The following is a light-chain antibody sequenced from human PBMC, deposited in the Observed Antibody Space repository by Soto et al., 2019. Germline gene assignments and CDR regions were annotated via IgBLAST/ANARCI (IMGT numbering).Light chain of an antibody. CDR2: DVS. CDR3: CSYAGSSTWV. CDR1: SSDVGSYNY. J-gene: IGLJ3*02. Sequence: QSVLTQPRSVSGSPGQSVTISCTGTSSDVGSYNYVSWYQQHPGKAPKLMIYDVSKRPSGVPDRFSGSKSGNTASLTISGLQAEDEAGYCCCSYAGSSTWVFGGGTKLTVL. V-gene: IGLV2-11*01.